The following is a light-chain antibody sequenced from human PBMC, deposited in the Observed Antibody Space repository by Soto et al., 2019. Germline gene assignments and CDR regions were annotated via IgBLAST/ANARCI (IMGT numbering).Light chain of an antibody. V-gene: IGKV1-33*01. CDR2: DAS. J-gene: IGKJ3*01. CDR1: QGIAGS. Sequence: DIQLTQSPSFLSASVGDRVTITCRASQGIAGSLAWYQQKPGKPPKLLIYDASNLETGVPPRFSGTGSGTDFTFTISSLQPEDIATYYCQQYDNVPFTFGPGTTVDFK. CDR3: QQYDNVPFT.